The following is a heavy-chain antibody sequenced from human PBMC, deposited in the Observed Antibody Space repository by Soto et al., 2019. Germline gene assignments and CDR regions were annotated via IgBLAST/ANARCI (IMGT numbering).Heavy chain of an antibody. CDR3: ARHPRDDYNYGGSGIFDY. D-gene: IGHD4-4*01. CDR2: MYYSGSS. J-gene: IGHJ4*02. CDR1: GGSISSRTFW. V-gene: IGHV4-39*01. Sequence: SETLSLTCSVSGGSISSRTFWWAWIRQPPGKGLEWIGDMYYSGSSYSSPSLKSRVTLSVDTSKNQLSLKLNSVTAADTAVYYCARHPRDDYNYGGSGIFDYWGQGTLVTVSS.